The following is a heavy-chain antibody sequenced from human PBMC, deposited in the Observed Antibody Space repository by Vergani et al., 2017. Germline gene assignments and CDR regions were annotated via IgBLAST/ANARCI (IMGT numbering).Heavy chain of an antibody. Sequence: QVQLQQWGAGLLKPSETLSLTCAVYGGSFSGYYWSWIRQPPGKGLEWIGEINHSGSTNYNPSLKSRVTISVDTSKNQFSLKLSSVTAADTAVYYCARGGASEYVWGSYRPFDYWGQGTLVTVSS. J-gene: IGHJ4*02. V-gene: IGHV4-34*01. D-gene: IGHD3-16*02. CDR3: ARGGASEYVWGSYRPFDY. CDR1: GGSFSGYY. CDR2: INHSGST.